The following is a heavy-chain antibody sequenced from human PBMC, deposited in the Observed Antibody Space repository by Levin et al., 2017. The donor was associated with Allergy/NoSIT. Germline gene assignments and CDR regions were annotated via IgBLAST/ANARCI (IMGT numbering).Heavy chain of an antibody. V-gene: IGHV4-39*01. CDR2: IYYSGST. CDR3: ARHGSGSVEIDY. D-gene: IGHD3-10*01. J-gene: IGHJ4*02. Sequence: PSETLSLTCSVSGGSISSISHYWDWIRQPPGKGLEWIGCIYYSGSTYYNPSLKSRVTISVDTSKNQFSLKLSSVTAADTAVYYCARHGSGSVEIDYWGQGTLVTVSS. CDR1: GGSISSISHY.